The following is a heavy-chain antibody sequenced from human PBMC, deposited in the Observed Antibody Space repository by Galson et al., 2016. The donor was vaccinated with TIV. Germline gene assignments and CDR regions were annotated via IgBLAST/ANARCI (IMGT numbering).Heavy chain of an antibody. CDR1: GYTFTNYG. CDR2: ISPKNGYT. D-gene: IGHD4-11*01. J-gene: IGHJ4*02. V-gene: IGHV1-18*01. Sequence: SVKVSCKASGYTFTNYGINWVRQAPGQGLEWMGWISPKNGYTKYAQNLQGRVTLTTDTSMTTAFLDLRSLRSDDTAVYYCARERYSDYHNAVELEYWGQGTLVTVSS. CDR3: ARERYSDYHNAVELEY.